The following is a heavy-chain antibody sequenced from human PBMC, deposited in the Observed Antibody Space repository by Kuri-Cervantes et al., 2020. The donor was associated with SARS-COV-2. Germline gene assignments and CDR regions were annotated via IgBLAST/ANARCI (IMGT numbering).Heavy chain of an antibody. D-gene: IGHD2-2*03. CDR2: IGTAGDT. Sequence: ETLSLTCAASGFTFSSYDMHWVRQATGKGLEWVSAIGTAGDTYYPGSVKGRFTISRENAKNSLYLQMNSLRAGDTAVYYCAKEGLGHCSTTSCYPDSWGQGTLVTVSS. J-gene: IGHJ5*01. CDR3: AKEGLGHCSTTSCYPDS. V-gene: IGHV3-13*04. CDR1: GFTFSSYD.